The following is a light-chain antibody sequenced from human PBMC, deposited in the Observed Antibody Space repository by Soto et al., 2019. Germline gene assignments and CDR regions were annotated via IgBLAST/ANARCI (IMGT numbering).Light chain of an antibody. CDR3: SSYAGSNYVI. CDR1: SSDVGGYNY. CDR2: EVN. J-gene: IGLJ2*01. Sequence: QSALTQPPSASGSPGQSVTISCTGTSSDVGGYNYVSWYQQHPGKAPKLMIYEVNKRPSGVPDRFSGSKPDNTASLTVSGLQAEDEAYYYCSSYAGSNYVIFGGGTKLTVL. V-gene: IGLV2-8*01.